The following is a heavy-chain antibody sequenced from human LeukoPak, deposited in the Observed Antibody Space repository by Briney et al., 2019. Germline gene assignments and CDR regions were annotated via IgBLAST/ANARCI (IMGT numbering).Heavy chain of an antibody. J-gene: IGHJ4*02. D-gene: IGHD3-10*01. V-gene: IGHV3-30*18. CDR1: GFTFSSYG. Sequence: PGRSLRLSCAASGFTFSSYGMHWVRQAPGKGLEWVAVISYDGSNKYYADSVKGRFTISRDNSKNTLYLQMNSLRAEDTAVYYCAKEASPYYGSESYDYWGQGTLVTVSS. CDR3: AKEASPYYGSESYDY. CDR2: ISYDGSNK.